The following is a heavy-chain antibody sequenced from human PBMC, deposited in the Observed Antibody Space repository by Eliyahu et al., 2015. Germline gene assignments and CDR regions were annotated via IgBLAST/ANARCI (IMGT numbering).Heavy chain of an antibody. CDR1: GFTFSSYA. V-gene: IGHV3-23*01. CDR3: AKGPRDYFDY. J-gene: IGHJ4*02. Sequence: EVQLLESGGGLVQPGGSLRLSCAASGFTFSSYAMNWVRQAPGKGLEWVSAISGSGASTYYADSVKGRCTISRDNSKNTLYLQMNSLRAEDTAVYYCAKGPRDYFDYWGQGTLVTVSS. CDR2: ISGSGAST.